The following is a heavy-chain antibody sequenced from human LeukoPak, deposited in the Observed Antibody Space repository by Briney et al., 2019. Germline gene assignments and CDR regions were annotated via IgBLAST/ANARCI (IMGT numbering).Heavy chain of an antibody. CDR2: ISAYNSNT. CDR1: GYTFTSYG. Sequence: GASVKVSCKASGYTFTSYGISWVRQAPGQGLEWMGWISAYNSNTNYAQKLQGRVTMTTDTSTSTAYMELRSLRSDDTAVYYCAIIKWEQLDFDYWGQGTLVTVSS. D-gene: IGHD1-26*01. CDR3: AIIKWEQLDFDY. J-gene: IGHJ4*02. V-gene: IGHV1-18*01.